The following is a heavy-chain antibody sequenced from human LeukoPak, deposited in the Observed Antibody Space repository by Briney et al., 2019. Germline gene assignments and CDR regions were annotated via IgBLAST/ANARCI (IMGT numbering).Heavy chain of an antibody. V-gene: IGHV4-61*02. D-gene: IGHD3-22*01. CDR1: GGSISSGSYY. CDR3: ARAREDYYDSSGYYTYYYYYYGMDV. CDR2: IYTSGST. J-gene: IGHJ6*02. Sequence: SETLSLTCTVSGGSISSGSYYWSWIRQPAGKGLEWIRRIYTSGSTNYNPSLKSRVTISVDTSKNQFSLKLSSVTAADTAVYYCARAREDYYDSSGYYTYYYYYYGMDVWGQGTTVTVSS.